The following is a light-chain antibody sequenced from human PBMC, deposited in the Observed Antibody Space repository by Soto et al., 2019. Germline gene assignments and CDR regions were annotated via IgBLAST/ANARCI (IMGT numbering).Light chain of an antibody. Sequence: DIQLTQSPPTLSASVGDRVTITCLASQSISYYLAWYQQMPGKAPKLLIYGASSLQRGVPSRFSGSGSGTEFTLTISSLQPDDFATYFCQNQNSYSQTFGQGTKVEIK. CDR1: QSISYY. CDR2: GAS. CDR3: QNQNSYSQT. J-gene: IGKJ1*01. V-gene: IGKV1-5*01.